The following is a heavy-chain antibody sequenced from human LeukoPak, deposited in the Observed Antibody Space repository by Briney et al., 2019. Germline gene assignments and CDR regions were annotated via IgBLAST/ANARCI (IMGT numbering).Heavy chain of an antibody. CDR3: ARLFTSGWYNWFDP. J-gene: IGHJ5*02. D-gene: IGHD6-19*01. V-gene: IGHV3-11*06. CDR2: ISTSSSYI. Sequence: LSLTCTVSGGSISSGDYYWSWIRQPPGKGLEWVSSISTSSSYIYYADSVKGRFTISRDNANNSLYLQMNSLSAEDTAVYYCARLFTSGWYNWFDPWGQGTLVTVSS. CDR1: GGSISSGDYY.